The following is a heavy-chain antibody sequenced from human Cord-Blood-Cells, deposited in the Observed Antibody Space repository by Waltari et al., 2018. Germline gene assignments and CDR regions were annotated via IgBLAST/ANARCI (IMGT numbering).Heavy chain of an antibody. D-gene: IGHD3-3*01. J-gene: IGHJ4*02. CDR1: GFTFSSYA. CDR3: AKGGYYDFWSGYY. Sequence: EVQLLESGGGLVQPGGSLRLSCAASGFTFSSYAMSWVRQAPGKGLEGVSAISCCRGSTYYADSVKGRFTISRDNSENTLYLQMNSLRAEDTAVYYGAKGGYYDFWSGYYWGQGTLVTVSS. CDR2: ISCCRGST. V-gene: IGHV3-23*01.